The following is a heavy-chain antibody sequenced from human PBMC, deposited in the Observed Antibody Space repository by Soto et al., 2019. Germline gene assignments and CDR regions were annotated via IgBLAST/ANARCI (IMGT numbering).Heavy chain of an antibody. CDR2: ISAYNGNT. Sequence: ASVKVSCKASGYTFTSYGISGVRQAPGQGLEWMGWISAYNGNTNYAQKLQGRVTMTTDTSTGTAYMEMRSLTSDDTAVYYCARKKCIGDCYSFDYWGQGTLVTVSS. D-gene: IGHD2-21*02. V-gene: IGHV1-18*01. CDR3: ARKKCIGDCYSFDY. CDR1: GYTFTSYG. J-gene: IGHJ4*02.